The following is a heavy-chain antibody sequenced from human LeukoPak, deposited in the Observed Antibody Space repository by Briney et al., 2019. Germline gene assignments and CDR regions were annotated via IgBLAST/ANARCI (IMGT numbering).Heavy chain of an antibody. CDR2: MNPNSGNT. D-gene: IGHD4-17*01. CDR3: ARGPTYGDYYNWFDP. CDR1: GYIFTSYD. V-gene: IGHV1-8*01. Sequence: APVKVSCKASGYIFTSYDINWVRQATGQGPEWMGWMNPNSGNTGYAQKFQGRVTMTRNTSISTAYMELSSLRSEDTAVYYCARGPTYGDYYNWFDPWGQGTLVTVSS. J-gene: IGHJ5*02.